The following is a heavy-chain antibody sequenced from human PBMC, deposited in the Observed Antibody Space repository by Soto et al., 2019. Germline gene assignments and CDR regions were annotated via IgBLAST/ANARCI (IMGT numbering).Heavy chain of an antibody. CDR1: GFTFSSYW. D-gene: IGHD3-10*01. Sequence: GGSLRLSCAASGFTFSSYWMSWVRQAPGKGLEWVANIKQDGSEKYYVDSVKGRFTISRDNAKNSLYLQMNSLRAEDTAVYYCARSSVLLWFGELLSTFDYWGQGTLVTVSS. V-gene: IGHV3-7*01. CDR2: IKQDGSEK. CDR3: ARSSVLLWFGELLSTFDY. J-gene: IGHJ4*02.